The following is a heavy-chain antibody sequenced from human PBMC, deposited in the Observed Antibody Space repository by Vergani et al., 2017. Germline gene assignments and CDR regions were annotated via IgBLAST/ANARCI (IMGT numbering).Heavy chain of an antibody. D-gene: IGHD2-21*01. CDR2: IIPIFGTA. V-gene: IGHV1-69*01. CDR3: ARETAYCGGDCYSEGWFDP. CDR1: GGTFSSYA. Sequence: QVQLVQSGAEVKKPGSSVKVSCKASGGTFSSYAISWVRQAPGQGLEWMGGIIPIFGTANYAQKFQGRVTITADESTSTAYMELSSLRSEDTAVYYCARETAYCGGDCYSEGWFDPWGQGTLVTVSS. J-gene: IGHJ5*02.